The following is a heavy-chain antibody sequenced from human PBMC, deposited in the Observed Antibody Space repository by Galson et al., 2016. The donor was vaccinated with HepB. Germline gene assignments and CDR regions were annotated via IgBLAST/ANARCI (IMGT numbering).Heavy chain of an antibody. CDR2: IVVGSGDT. V-gene: IGHV1-58*01. Sequence: SVKVSCKASGFTFTSSAVQWARQARGQRLEWIGWIVVGSGDTNYAQKFQERVTITRDMSTSTAYMELSSLRSEDTAVYYFATPRYCYSGSCSIWYYDIWGRGTLVTVSS. D-gene: IGHD2-15*01. CDR1: GFTFTSSA. CDR3: ATPRYCYSGSCSIWYYDI. J-gene: IGHJ2*01.